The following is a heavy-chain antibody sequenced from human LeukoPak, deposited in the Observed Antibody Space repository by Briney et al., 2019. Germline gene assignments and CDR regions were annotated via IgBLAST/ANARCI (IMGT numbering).Heavy chain of an antibody. CDR3: ARDYTSGYDFDY. V-gene: IGHV3-23*01. CDR2: ISGSGDST. Sequence: PGGSLRLSCAASGFTFSNYAMRWVRQAPGKGLEWVSGISGSGDSTYYADSVKGRFTISRDNSKNTLYLQMNSLRAEDTAVYYCARDYTSGYDFDYWGQGTLVTVSS. J-gene: IGHJ4*02. D-gene: IGHD5-12*01. CDR1: GFTFSNYA.